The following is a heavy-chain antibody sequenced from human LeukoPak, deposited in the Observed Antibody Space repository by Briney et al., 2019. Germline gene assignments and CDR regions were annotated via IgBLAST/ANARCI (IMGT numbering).Heavy chain of an antibody. CDR2: INHSGST. CDR1: GGSLSGYY. Sequence: PSETLSLTCAVYGGSLSGYYWSWIRQPPGKGLEWIGEINHSGSTNYNPSLKSRVTISVDTSKNQFSLKLSSVTAADTAVYYCARRRLTYYYGSGSYYNGGANWFDPWGQGTLVTVSS. CDR3: ARRRLTYYYGSGSYYNGGANWFDP. D-gene: IGHD3-10*01. J-gene: IGHJ5*02. V-gene: IGHV4-34*01.